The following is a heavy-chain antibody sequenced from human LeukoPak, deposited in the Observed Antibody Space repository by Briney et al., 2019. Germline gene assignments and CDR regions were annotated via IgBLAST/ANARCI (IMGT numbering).Heavy chain of an antibody. CDR2: INPNSGGT. Sequence: ASVKVSCKASGYTFTGYYMHWVRQAPGQGLEWMGWINPNSGGTNYAQKFQGWVTMTRDTSISTAYMELSRLRSDDTAVYYCARVSSYYYGSSGYNHPFDYWGQGTLVTVSS. CDR3: ARVSSYYYGSSGYNHPFDY. CDR1: GYTFTGYY. V-gene: IGHV1-2*04. J-gene: IGHJ4*02. D-gene: IGHD3-22*01.